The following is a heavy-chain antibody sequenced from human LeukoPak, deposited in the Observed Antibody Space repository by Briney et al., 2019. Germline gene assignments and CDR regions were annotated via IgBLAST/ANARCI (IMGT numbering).Heavy chain of an antibody. CDR1: GFTFNTYT. D-gene: IGHD2-21*02. CDR3: AKSIYCGGDCYRILDAFDI. V-gene: IGHV3-23*01. CDR2: ISGSGGST. J-gene: IGHJ3*02. Sequence: PGGSLRLSCAASGFTFNTYTMNWVRQAPGKGLEWVSAISGSGGSTYYADSVKGRFTISRDNSKNTLYLQMNSLRAEDTAVYYCAKSIYCGGDCYRILDAFDIWGQGTMVTVSS.